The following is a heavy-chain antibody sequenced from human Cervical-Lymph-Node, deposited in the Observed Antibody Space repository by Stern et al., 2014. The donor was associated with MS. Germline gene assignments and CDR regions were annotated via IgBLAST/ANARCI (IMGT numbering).Heavy chain of an antibody. CDR2: LSCNSATV. Sequence: EVQLVESGGGLVQPGRSLRLSCAASGFTFDDHAMHWVRHGPEKGLERDSGLSCNSATVSYADSVKGRCTISRDNAKKSLYLQMNSLGAEDTALYYCVKDVDSSVAVSFDYWGHGTLVTVSS. CDR1: GFTFDDHA. D-gene: IGHD6-6*01. V-gene: IGHV3-9*01. J-gene: IGHJ4*01. CDR3: VKDVDSSVAVSFDY.